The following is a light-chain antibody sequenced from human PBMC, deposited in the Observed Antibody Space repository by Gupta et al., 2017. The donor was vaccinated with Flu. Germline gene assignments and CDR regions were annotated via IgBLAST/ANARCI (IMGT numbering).Light chain of an antibody. J-gene: IGLJ1*01. V-gene: IGLV2-11*01. Sequence: SALTQPPSVSGPPGQSVTISCTGTSSDVGAYNYVSWYQHHPGKAPKVMIYDVSLRPSGVPDRFSGSKSANTAALTISGLQAEDEADYYCCSYAGSSTFVFGTGTKVTVL. CDR2: DVS. CDR3: CSYAGSSTFV. CDR1: SSDVGAYNY.